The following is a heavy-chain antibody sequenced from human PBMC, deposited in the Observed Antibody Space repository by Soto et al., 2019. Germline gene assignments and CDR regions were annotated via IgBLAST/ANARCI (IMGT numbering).Heavy chain of an antibody. CDR2: VYFSGST. CDR3: ARLYYYGSGSYYTENDFDY. V-gene: IGHV4-61*08. CDR1: GGSVSSGDYY. J-gene: IGHJ4*02. D-gene: IGHD3-10*01. Sequence: PSETLSLTCSVSGGSVSSGDYYLSWIRQPPGKGLEWIGHVYFSGSTNYIPSLKSRLTMSVDTAKNQFSLKLNSVTAADTAVYYCARLYYYGSGSYYTENDFDYWGQGTMVTVS.